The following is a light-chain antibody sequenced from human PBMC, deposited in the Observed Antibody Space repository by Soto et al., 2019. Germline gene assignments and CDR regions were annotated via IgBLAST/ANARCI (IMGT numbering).Light chain of an antibody. Sequence: QSALTQPPSASGSPGQSVTISCTGTSIGVGGYNYVSWYQQHPGKAPKLMIYEVSKRPSGVPDRFSGSKSGNTASLTVSGLQAEDEADYYCSSYAGSNNYVFGTGTKLTVL. J-gene: IGLJ1*01. V-gene: IGLV2-8*01. CDR2: EVS. CDR1: SIGVGGYNY. CDR3: SSYAGSNNYV.